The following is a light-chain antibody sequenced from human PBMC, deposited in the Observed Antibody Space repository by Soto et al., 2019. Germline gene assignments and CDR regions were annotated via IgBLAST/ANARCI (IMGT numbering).Light chain of an antibody. CDR3: QQFDNSLWT. V-gene: IGKV3-20*01. Sequence: EIVMTQSPATLSVSPGERATLSCRASQSVSTNNFAWYQQRPGQAPRLLIYGASSRATGIPDRFSGSGSGTDFTLTISRLEPEDFAVYYCQQFDNSLWTFGQGTKVDIK. J-gene: IGKJ1*01. CDR2: GAS. CDR1: QSVSTNN.